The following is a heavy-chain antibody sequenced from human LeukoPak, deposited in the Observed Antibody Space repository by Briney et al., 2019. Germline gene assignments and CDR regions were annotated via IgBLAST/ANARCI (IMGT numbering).Heavy chain of an antibody. CDR2: IVPIFGIA. CDR1: GGTFSSYA. CDR3: AGTYYYGSGSYTPQYYYYGMDV. V-gene: IGHV1-69*04. J-gene: IGHJ6*02. Sequence: SVKVSCKASGGTFSSYAISWVRQAPGQGLEWMGRIVPIFGIANYAQKFQGRVTITADKSTSTAYMELSSLRSEDTAVYYCAGTYYYGSGSYTPQYYYYGMDVWGQGTTVTVAS. D-gene: IGHD3-10*01.